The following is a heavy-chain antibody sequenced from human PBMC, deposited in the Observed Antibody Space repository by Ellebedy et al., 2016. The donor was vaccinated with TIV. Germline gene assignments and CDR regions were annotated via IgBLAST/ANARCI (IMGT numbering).Heavy chain of an antibody. D-gene: IGHD5-18*01. J-gene: IGHJ4*02. Sequence: MPSETLSLTCTVSGGSISSSSYYWGWIRQPPGKGLEWIGSIDDSGSTYYNPSLKSRVTISVDTSKNQFSLKLSSVTAADTAVYYCARQGYRGYSYGATYTPFDYWGQGTLVTVSS. CDR2: IDDSGST. CDR1: GGSISSSSYY. V-gene: IGHV4-39*01. CDR3: ARQGYRGYSYGATYTPFDY.